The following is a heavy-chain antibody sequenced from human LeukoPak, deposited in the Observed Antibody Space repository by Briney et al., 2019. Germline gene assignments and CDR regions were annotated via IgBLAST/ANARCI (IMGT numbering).Heavy chain of an antibody. CDR2: ISSSSSYI. Sequence: GGSLRLSCAASGFTFSSYSMNWVRQAPGKGLEWVSSISSSSSYIYYADSVKGRFTISRDNAKNSLYLQMNSLRAEDTAVYYCARLVVPVYYYYMDVWGKGTTVTVSS. CDR3: ARLVVPVYYYYMDV. D-gene: IGHD2-2*01. V-gene: IGHV3-21*01. J-gene: IGHJ6*03. CDR1: GFTFSSYS.